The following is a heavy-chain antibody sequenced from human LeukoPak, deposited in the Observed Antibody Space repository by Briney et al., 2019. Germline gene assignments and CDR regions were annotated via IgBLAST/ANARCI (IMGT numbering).Heavy chain of an antibody. CDR2: IYSGGST. CDR3: ARESRGYYYDSSGYYGDQNWFDP. CDR1: GFPLSSYA. V-gene: IGHV3-53*01. Sequence: PGGSLRLSCAASGFPLSSYAMSWVRQAPGKGLEWVSVIYSGGSTYYADSVKGRFTISRDNSKNTLYLQMNSLRAEDTAVYYCARESRGYYYDSSGYYGDQNWFDPWGQGTLVTVSS. J-gene: IGHJ5*02. D-gene: IGHD3-22*01.